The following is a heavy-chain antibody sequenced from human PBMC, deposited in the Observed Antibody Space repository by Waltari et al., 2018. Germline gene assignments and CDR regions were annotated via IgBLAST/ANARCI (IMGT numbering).Heavy chain of an antibody. J-gene: IGHJ4*02. D-gene: IGHD3-22*01. Sequence: QVQLQESGPGLVKPSETLSLTCTVSGGSISSYYWSWIRQPPGKGPEWIGYIYYSGSTNYNPPLKSRVTISVDTSKNQFSLKLSSVTAADTAVYYCARSGSGYTDYWGQGTLVTVSS. CDR2: IYYSGST. V-gene: IGHV4-59*01. CDR1: GGSISSYY. CDR3: ARSGSGYTDY.